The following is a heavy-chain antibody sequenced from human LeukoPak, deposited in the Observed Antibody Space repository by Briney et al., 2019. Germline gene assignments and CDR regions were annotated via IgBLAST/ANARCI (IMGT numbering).Heavy chain of an antibody. J-gene: IGHJ6*03. CDR1: GGSISSSSYY. CDR3: ARGGAFSYYYYYMDV. CDR2: IYYSGST. D-gene: IGHD3-3*02. V-gene: IGHV4-39*07. Sequence: SETLSLTCTVSGGSISSSSYYWGWIRQPPGKGLEWIGSIYYSGSTNYNPSLKSRVTISVDTSKNQFSLKLSSVTAADTAVYYCARGGAFSYYYYYMDVWGKGTTVTVSS.